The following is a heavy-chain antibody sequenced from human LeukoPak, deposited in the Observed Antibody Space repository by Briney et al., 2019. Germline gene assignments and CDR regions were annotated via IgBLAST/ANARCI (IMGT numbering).Heavy chain of an antibody. Sequence: SETLSLTCTVSGGSISSYYWSWIRQPAGKGLEWIGRIYTSGSTNYNPSPKSRVTMSVDTSKNQFSLKLSSVTAADTAVYYCARYLGYSGYDYYFDYWGQGTLVTVSS. D-gene: IGHD5-12*01. CDR3: ARYLGYSGYDYYFDY. CDR2: IYTSGST. J-gene: IGHJ4*02. CDR1: GGSISSYY. V-gene: IGHV4-4*07.